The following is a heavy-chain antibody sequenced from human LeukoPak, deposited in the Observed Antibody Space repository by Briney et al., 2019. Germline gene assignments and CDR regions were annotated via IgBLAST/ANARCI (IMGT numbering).Heavy chain of an antibody. CDR3: ARGRWLGN. V-gene: IGHV4-34*01. D-gene: IGHD6-19*01. CDR1: GGSFSGYY. CDR2: INHSGST. Sequence: PSETLSLTCAVYGGSFSGYYWSWIRQPPGKGLEWIGEINHSGSTNYNPSLKSRVTISVDTSKNQFSLKLSSVTAADTAVYYCARGRWLGNWGQGTLVTVSS. J-gene: IGHJ4*02.